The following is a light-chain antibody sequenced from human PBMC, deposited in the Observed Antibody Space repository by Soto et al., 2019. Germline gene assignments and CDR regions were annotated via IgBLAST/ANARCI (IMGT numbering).Light chain of an antibody. J-gene: IGLJ2*01. V-gene: IGLV1-47*01. Sequence: QAVVTQPPSASGTPGQRVTISCSGSSSNIGNNYVYWYQHLPGTAPKLLIYRNNQRPSGVPDRFSASKSGTSASLAISGLRSEDEADYYCASWDDSLSGRVFGGGTKLTVL. CDR2: RNN. CDR1: SSNIGNNY. CDR3: ASWDDSLSGRV.